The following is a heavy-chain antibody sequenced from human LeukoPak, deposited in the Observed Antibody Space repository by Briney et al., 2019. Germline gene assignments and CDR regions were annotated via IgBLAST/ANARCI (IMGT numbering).Heavy chain of an antibody. Sequence: PGGSLRLSCAASGFTFSSYWVSWVRQAPGKGLEWVANIKQDGSENNHVDSVKGRFTISRDNAKNSLYLQMNSLRTEDTAVYYCARTGNYFDYWGQGTLVAVSS. V-gene: IGHV3-7*01. D-gene: IGHD3-10*01. CDR2: IKQDGSEN. CDR3: ARTGNYFDY. CDR1: GFTFSSYW. J-gene: IGHJ4*02.